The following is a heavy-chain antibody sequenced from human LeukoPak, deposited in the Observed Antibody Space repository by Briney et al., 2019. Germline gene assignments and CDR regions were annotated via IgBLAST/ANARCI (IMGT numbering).Heavy chain of an antibody. J-gene: IGHJ4*02. Sequence: GGSLRLSCAASGFAFRTYGMHWVRQAPGKGLDWVAFIQYDGSNKYYADSVKGRFTISRDNSKNTLYLQMNSLRAEDTAVYYCAKEADIVATTFDYWGQGTLVTVSS. CDR2: IQYDGSNK. CDR3: AKEADIVATTFDY. CDR1: GFAFRTYG. V-gene: IGHV3-30*02. D-gene: IGHD5-12*01.